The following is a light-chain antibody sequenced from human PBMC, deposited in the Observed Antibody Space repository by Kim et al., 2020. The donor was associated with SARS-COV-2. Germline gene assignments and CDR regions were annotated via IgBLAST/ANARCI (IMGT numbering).Light chain of an antibody. CDR3: AAWDDSLTGVV. V-gene: IGLV1-47*01. J-gene: IGLJ2*01. Sequence: QSVLTQPPSASGTPGQRVTISCSGSSSNIGSNYVYWYQHLPGTAPKLLIYRNNQRPSGVPDRFSGSNSGTSASLAISGLRSEDEADYYCAAWDDSLTGVVFGGGTQLTVL. CDR2: RNN. CDR1: SSNIGSNY.